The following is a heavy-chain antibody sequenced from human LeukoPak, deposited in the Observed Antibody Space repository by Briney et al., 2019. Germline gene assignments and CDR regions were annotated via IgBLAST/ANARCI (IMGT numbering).Heavy chain of an antibody. CDR3: ARHNYRLQVAI. CDR2: TCYSGST. J-gene: IGHJ4*02. V-gene: IGHV4-59*08. Sequence: SETLSLTCTVSGGSISSDYWSWIRQPPGKGLEWIGYTCYSGSTNYNPSLKSRVTISIDTSKNQFSLKLNSVTAADTAVYYCARHNYRLQVAIWGQGTLVTVSS. D-gene: IGHD5-12*01. CDR1: GGSISSDY.